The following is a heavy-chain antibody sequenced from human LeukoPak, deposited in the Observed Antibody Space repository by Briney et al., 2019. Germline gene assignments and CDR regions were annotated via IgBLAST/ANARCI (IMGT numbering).Heavy chain of an antibody. V-gene: IGHV3-23*01. CDR2: ISGSGGST. J-gene: IGHJ4*02. CDR1: GFTFSSYA. D-gene: IGHD2-15*01. CDR3: AKDSVGYCSGGSCYY. Sequence: GGSLRLSCAASGFTFSSYAMSWVRQAPGKGLEWVSAISGSGGSTYYADSVKGRFTISRDNSKNTLYLQMNSLRAEDAAVYYCAKDSVGYCSGGSCYYWGQGTLVTVSS.